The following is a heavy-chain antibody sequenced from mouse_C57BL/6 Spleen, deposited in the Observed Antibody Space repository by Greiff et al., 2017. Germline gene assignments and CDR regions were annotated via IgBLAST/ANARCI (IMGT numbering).Heavy chain of an antibody. D-gene: IGHD1-1*01. J-gene: IGHJ1*03. Sequence: QVQLQQPGAELVMPGASVKLSCKASGYTFTGYWMHWVKQRPGQGLEWIGEIDPSDSSTNYNQKFKGKSTLTVDKSSNTAYMQLSSLTSEDSAVYYCARSGLYYGSSYGYFDVWGTGTTVTVSS. CDR2: IDPSDSST. CDR3: ARSGLYYGSSYGYFDV. CDR1: GYTFTGYW. V-gene: IGHV1-69*01.